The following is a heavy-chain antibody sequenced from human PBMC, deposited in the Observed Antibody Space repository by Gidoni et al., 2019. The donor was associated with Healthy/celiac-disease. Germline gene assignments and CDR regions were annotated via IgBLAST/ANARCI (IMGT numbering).Heavy chain of an antibody. Sequence: QVQLVESGGGVVQPGRSLRLSWAASGFTFSSYALHWVRQAPGKGLEWVAVISYDGSNKYYADSVKGRFTISRDNSKNTLYLQMNSLRAEDTAVYYCARESYYDSSGYKGYGMDVWGQGTTVTVSS. V-gene: IGHV3-30-3*01. D-gene: IGHD3-22*01. J-gene: IGHJ6*02. CDR3: ARESYYDSSGYKGYGMDV. CDR1: GFTFSSYA. CDR2: ISYDGSNK.